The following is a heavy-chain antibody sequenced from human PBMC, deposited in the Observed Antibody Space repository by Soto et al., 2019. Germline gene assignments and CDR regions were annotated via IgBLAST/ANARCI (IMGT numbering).Heavy chain of an antibody. V-gene: IGHV4-39*01. CDR3: ARPGGRPGHYYNGMDV. D-gene: IGHD3-16*01. J-gene: IGHJ6*02. Sequence: SETLSLTCTVSGGSISSSSYYWGWIRQPPGKGLEWIGSIYYSGSTYYNPSLKSRVTISVDTSKNQFSLKLSSVPAADTDVYKGARPGGRPGHYYNGMDVWGQGTTVTVSS. CDR2: IYYSGST. CDR1: GGSISSSSYY.